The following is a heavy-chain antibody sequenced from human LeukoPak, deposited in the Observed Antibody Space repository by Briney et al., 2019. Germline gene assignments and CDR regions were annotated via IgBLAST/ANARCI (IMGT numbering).Heavy chain of an antibody. Sequence: SETLSLICTVSGGSISSYYWSWIRQPAGKGLEWIGRIYTSGSTNYNPSLKSRVTMSVDTSKNQFSLKLSSVTAADTAVYYCARAGFTMVRGVIIHPNIFDYWGQGTLVTVSS. CDR3: ARAGFTMVRGVIIHPNIFDY. CDR2: IYTSGST. J-gene: IGHJ4*02. CDR1: GGSISSYY. V-gene: IGHV4-4*07. D-gene: IGHD3-10*01.